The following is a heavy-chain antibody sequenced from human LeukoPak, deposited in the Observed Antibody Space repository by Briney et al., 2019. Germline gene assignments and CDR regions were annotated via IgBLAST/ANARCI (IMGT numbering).Heavy chain of an antibody. D-gene: IGHD6-13*01. CDR3: AKVFYPAAGTGRVDFPFDY. Sequence: GGSLRLSCAASGFTFSSYGMHWVRQAPGKGLEWVAVISFDGSNKYYADSVKGRFTISRDNSKTTLYLQMNSLRAEDTAVYYCAKVFYPAAGTGRVDFPFDYWGQGTLVTVSS. V-gene: IGHV3-30*18. CDR1: GFTFSSYG. CDR2: ISFDGSNK. J-gene: IGHJ4*02.